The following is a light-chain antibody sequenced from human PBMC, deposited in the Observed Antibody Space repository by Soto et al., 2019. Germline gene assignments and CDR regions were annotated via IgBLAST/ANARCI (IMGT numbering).Light chain of an antibody. CDR1: QSIRSY. CDR3: QQYDNLTIT. J-gene: IGKJ5*01. CDR2: DAS. V-gene: IGKV1-33*01. Sequence: DIQMTQSPSSLSASVGDRVTITCRASQSIRSYLNWYQQKPGKAPKVXIYDASNLETGVPSRFSGSGSGTDFTFTISSLQPEDIETYYCQQYDNLTITFGQGTRLEIK.